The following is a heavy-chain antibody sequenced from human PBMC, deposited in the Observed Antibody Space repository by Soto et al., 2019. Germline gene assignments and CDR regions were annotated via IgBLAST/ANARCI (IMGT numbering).Heavy chain of an antibody. CDR1: GYTFTSYG. CDR3: ARDWALQAGTTRWVKDY. CDR2: INPSGGQT. V-gene: IGHV1-46*01. J-gene: IGHJ4*02. Sequence: ASVKVSCKASGYTFTSYGISWVRRAPGQGLEWMGIINPSGGQTSYAQKLQGRITMTTDTSTSTAFMELSRLTSEDTAVYYCARDWALQAGTTRWVKDYWGQGTLVTVSS. D-gene: IGHD1-7*01.